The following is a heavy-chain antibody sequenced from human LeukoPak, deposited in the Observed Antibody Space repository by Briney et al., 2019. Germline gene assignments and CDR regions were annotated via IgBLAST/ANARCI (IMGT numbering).Heavy chain of an antibody. J-gene: IGHJ6*02. CDR3: ARDRTQILLWFEAYGMDV. Sequence: ASVKVSCKASGYTFTSYAMNWVRQAPGQGLEWMGRINTNTGNPTYAQGFTGRFVFSLDTSVSTAYLQISSLKAEDTAVYYCARDRTQILLWFEAYGMDVWGQGTTVTVSS. V-gene: IGHV7-4-1*02. D-gene: IGHD3-10*01. CDR2: INTNTGNP. CDR1: GYTFTSYA.